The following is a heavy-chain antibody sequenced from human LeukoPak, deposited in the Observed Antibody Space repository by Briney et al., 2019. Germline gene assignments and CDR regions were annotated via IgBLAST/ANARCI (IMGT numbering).Heavy chain of an antibody. CDR2: IFYSGTT. V-gene: IGHV4-59*08. CDR1: GGSISSYY. D-gene: IGHD3-10*01. CDR3: ARLAYYYGSGSYFVTRPYYYMDV. Sequence: SETLSLTCTVSGGSISSYYWSWIRQPPGKGLEWIGFIFYSGTTNYNPSLKSRVTISVDTSKNQFSLKLSSVTAADTAVYYCARLAYYYGSGSYFVTRPYYYMDVWGKGTTVTISS. J-gene: IGHJ6*03.